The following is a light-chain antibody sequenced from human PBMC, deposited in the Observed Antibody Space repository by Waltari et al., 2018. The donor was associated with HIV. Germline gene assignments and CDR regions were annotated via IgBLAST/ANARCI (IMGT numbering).Light chain of an antibody. CDR3: ATWDDSLNGAGV. CDR2: SND. J-gene: IGLJ3*02. Sequence: QSVLTQPPSASGTPGQRVTISCSGSPSNIGSNPVTWYQQFPGMAPILLIYSNDQRRSGGPDRVSGAKSGTSASLSISGLQSEDEEDDYCATWDDSLNGAGVFGGGTKLTVL. CDR1: PSNIGSNP. V-gene: IGLV1-44*01.